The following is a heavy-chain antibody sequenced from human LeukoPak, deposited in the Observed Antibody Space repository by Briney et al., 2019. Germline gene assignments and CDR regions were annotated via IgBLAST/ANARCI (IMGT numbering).Heavy chain of an antibody. CDR2: ISGSGGST. CDR3: AKNGAMVMPHRGYSTMAFDY. CDR1: GFTFSSYA. V-gene: IGHV3-23*01. D-gene: IGHD5-18*01. Sequence: SGGSLRLSCAASGFTFSSYAMSWVRQAPGGGLEWVSAISGSGGSTYYADSVKGRFTISRDNSKNTLYLQMNSLRAEDTAVYYCAKNGAMVMPHRGYSTMAFDYWGQGTLVTVSS. J-gene: IGHJ4*02.